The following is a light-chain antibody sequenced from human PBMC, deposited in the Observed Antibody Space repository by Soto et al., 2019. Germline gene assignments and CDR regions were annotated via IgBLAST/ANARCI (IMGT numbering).Light chain of an antibody. CDR2: KNN. V-gene: IGLV1-44*01. CDR3: AAWDDSLNGYV. CDR1: SSNIGSNT. J-gene: IGLJ1*01. Sequence: QSVLTQPPSTSGAPGQRVTISCSGSSSNIGSNTVNWYQQLPGTAPKLLIYKNNQRPSGVPDRFSGSKSGTSASLAISGLQSEDGFDYYCAAWDDSLNGYVFGTGTKVTVL.